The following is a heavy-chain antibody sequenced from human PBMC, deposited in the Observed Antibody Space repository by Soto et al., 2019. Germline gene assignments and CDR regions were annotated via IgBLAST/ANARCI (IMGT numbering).Heavy chain of an antibody. Sequence: VGSLRLSCAASGFTFSSYAMHWVRQAPGKGLEWVAVISYDGSNKYYADSVKGRFTISRDNSKNTLYLQMNSLRAEDTAVYYCAADCSSTSCYSGNFDYWGQGTLVTVSS. CDR1: GFTFSSYA. CDR3: AADCSSTSCYSGNFDY. V-gene: IGHV3-30-3*01. D-gene: IGHD2-2*01. CDR2: ISYDGSNK. J-gene: IGHJ4*02.